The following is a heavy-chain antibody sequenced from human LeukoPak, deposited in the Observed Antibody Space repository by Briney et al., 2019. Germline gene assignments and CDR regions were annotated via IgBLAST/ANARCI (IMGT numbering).Heavy chain of an antibody. CDR1: GFTFSDYF. D-gene: IGHD5-18*01. J-gene: IGHJ4*02. CDR2: IIPKSGAT. V-gene: IGHV1-2*02. CDR3: TRDLRSGGVNYGQDS. Sequence: ASVKVSCKASGFTFSDYFIHWVRQAPGQGLEWMGWIIPKSGATNYAQKFRDRVTVTSDTSTVYMDLSGLTSDDTAVYYCTRDLRSGGVNYGQDSWGQGTLVAVSS.